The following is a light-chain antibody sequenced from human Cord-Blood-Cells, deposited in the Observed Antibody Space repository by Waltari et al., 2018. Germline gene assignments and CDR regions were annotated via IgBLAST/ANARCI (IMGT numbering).Light chain of an antibody. V-gene: IGLV10-54*01. CDR1: SNNVGNNG. J-gene: IGLJ3*02. Sequence: QAGLTQPPSASKGLRQTATRTLNGNSNNVGNNGAAWLQQHQGHPPKLLSYRNNNRPSGIAGTLPASRSRNTASLTITGLQPEDEADDYCSAWYSSLSAWVFGGGTKLPVL. CDR3: SAWYSSLSAWV. CDR2: RNN.